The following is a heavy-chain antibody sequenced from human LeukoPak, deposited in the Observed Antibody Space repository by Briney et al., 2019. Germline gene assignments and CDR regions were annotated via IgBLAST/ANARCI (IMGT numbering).Heavy chain of an antibody. CDR3: AKPLRDAGSFNYPYFDF. CDR2: ISGSGGSS. CDR1: GFSFTNYA. Sequence: PGGSLRLSCAASGFSFTNYAMNWVRQAPGKGLEWVSAISGSGGSSSYADSVRGRFTISRDNSNNMLYLQMNSLRAEDTAVYYCAKPLRDAGSFNYPYFDFWGQGNLVTVSS. D-gene: IGHD5-24*01. J-gene: IGHJ4*02. V-gene: IGHV3-23*01.